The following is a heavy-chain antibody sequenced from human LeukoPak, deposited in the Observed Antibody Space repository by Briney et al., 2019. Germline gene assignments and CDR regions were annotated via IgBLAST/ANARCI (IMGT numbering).Heavy chain of an antibody. CDR3: ARVFGSGSYYKVVGYYFDY. CDR2: IYYSGST. D-gene: IGHD3-10*01. V-gene: IGHV4-31*03. CDR1: GGSISSGGYY. J-gene: IGHJ4*02. Sequence: PSETLSLTCTVSGGSISSGGYYWSWIRQHPGKGLEWIGYIYYSGSTYYNPSLKSRVTISVDTSKNQFSLKLSSATAADTAVYYCARVFGSGSYYKVVGYYFDYWGQGTLVTVSS.